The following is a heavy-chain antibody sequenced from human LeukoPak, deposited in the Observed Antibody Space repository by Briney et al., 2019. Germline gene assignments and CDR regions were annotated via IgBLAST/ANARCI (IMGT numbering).Heavy chain of an antibody. CDR2: IYYSGST. D-gene: IGHD5-18*01. V-gene: IGHV4-30-4*01. Sequence: KTSQTLSLTCTVSGGSISSGDYYWSWLRQPPGKGLEWIGYIYYSGSTYYNPSLKSRVTISVDTSKNQFSLKLSSVTAADTAVYYCAREDRGYSYGTGWFDPWGQGTLVTVSS. CDR3: AREDRGYSYGTGWFDP. CDR1: GGSISSGDYY. J-gene: IGHJ5*02.